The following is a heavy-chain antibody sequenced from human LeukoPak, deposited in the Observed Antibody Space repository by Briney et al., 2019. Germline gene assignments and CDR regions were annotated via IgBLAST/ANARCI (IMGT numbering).Heavy chain of an antibody. D-gene: IGHD5-12*01. J-gene: IGHJ4*02. CDR1: GFTFSSYS. Sequence: GGSLRLSCAASGFTFSSYSMDWVRQAPGKGLEWVSSISSSSSSYIYYADSVKGRFTISRDNAKNSLYLQMNSLRAEDTAVYYCARDHSGYESGYWGQGTLVTVSS. V-gene: IGHV3-21*01. CDR3: ARDHSGYESGY. CDR2: ISSSSSSYI.